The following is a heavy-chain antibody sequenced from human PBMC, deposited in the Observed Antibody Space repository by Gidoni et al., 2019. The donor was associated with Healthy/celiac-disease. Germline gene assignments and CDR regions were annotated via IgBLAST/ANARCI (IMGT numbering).Heavy chain of an antibody. CDR2: LYPVYSDT. CDR1: GYSFTSYW. V-gene: IGHV5-51*03. CDR3: ARRGDGYCSGGSCTYDAFDI. D-gene: IGHD2-15*01. J-gene: IGHJ3*02. Sequence: EVQLVQSGAEVLKPGESMTVSCQGSGYSFTSYWIGWVRQMPGKGLEWLWILYPVYSDTRYSPSFQVQVTITADNSISTAYLQWSSHKATDTARYYCARRGDGYCSGGSCTYDAFDIWGQGTMVTVSS.